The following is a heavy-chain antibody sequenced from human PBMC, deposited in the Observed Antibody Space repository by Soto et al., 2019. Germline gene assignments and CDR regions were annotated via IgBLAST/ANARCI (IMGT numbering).Heavy chain of an antibody. Sequence: QVQLQQWGAGLLKPSETLSLTCAVYGGSVSGYYWSWIRQPPGKGLEWMGEINHSGSTNYNPSLKSRVTISVDTSKNQFSLQLSSVTAAHTAVYYCARSRIVVVPAAISPWFDPWGQGTLVTVSS. J-gene: IGHJ5*02. V-gene: IGHV4-34*01. CDR1: GGSVSGYY. D-gene: IGHD2-2*02. CDR2: INHSGST. CDR3: ARSRIVVVPAAISPWFDP.